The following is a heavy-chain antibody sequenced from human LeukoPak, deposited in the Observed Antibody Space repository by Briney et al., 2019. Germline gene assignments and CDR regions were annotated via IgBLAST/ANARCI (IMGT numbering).Heavy chain of an antibody. CDR1: GGTFSSYA. CDR2: IIPIFGTA. Sequence: ASVKVSCKASGGTFSSYAISWVRQAPGQGLEWMGWIIPIFGTANYARKFQGRVTITTDESTSTAYMELSSLRAEDTAVYYCARDPSSQPTNWNDPGWFDPWGQGTLVTVSS. CDR3: ARDPSSQPTNWNDPGWFDP. J-gene: IGHJ5*02. V-gene: IGHV1-69*05. D-gene: IGHD1-20*01.